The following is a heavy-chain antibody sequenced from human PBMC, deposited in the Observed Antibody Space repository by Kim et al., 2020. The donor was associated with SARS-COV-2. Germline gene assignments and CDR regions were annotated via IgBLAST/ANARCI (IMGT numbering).Heavy chain of an antibody. CDR2: INEDGHDQ. CDR3: ARDATRGGDNDC. CDR1: GFTFSRFW. D-gene: IGHD2-21*02. V-gene: IGHV3-7*03. J-gene: IGHJ4*02. Sequence: GGSLRLSCAASGFTFSRFWMSWVRQAPGKGLEWVANINEDGHDQYYVAAVKGRSTISGDTAKTSQLQQMNSLRAEATAEYYCARDATRGGDNDCWGRGTL.